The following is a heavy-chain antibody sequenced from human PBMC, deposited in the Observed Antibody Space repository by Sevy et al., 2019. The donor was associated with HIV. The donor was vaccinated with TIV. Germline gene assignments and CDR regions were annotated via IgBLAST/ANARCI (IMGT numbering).Heavy chain of an antibody. D-gene: IGHD6-19*01. CDR3: VSLFLSYRSGWSYFDY. Sequence: GGSLRLSCAISGFTVNDKYIIWVRQAPGKGLEWVSVIFSSGSTYYAYSAKGRFTISRDNSKNTMYLQMNSVRAEDTAVYYCVSLFLSYRSGWSYFDYWGQGTLVTISS. V-gene: IGHV3-66*02. CDR1: GFTVNDKY. CDR2: IFSSGST. J-gene: IGHJ4*02.